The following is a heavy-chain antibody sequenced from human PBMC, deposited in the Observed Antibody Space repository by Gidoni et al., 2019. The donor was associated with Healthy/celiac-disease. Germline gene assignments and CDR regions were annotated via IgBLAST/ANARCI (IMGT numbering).Heavy chain of an antibody. CDR3: AKDPRYGSGSYYDY. CDR1: GFTFSSYA. CDR2: ISGSGGST. J-gene: IGHJ4*02. Sequence: EVQLLESGGGLVQPVGSLRLSCAASGFTFSSYAMSWVRQAPGKVLEWVSAISGSGGSTYYADSVKGRFTISRDNSKNTLYLQMNSLRAEDTAVYYCAKDPRYGSGSYYDYWGQGTLVTVSS. V-gene: IGHV3-23*01. D-gene: IGHD3-10*01.